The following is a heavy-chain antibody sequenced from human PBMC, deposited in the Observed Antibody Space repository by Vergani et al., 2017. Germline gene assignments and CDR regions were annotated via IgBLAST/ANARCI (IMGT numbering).Heavy chain of an antibody. J-gene: IGHJ4*02. Sequence: QLQLQESGSGLVKPSQTLSLTCAVSGGSISSGGYYWSWIRQHPGKGLEWIGYIYYSGSTYYNPSLKSRVTISVDTSKNQFSLKLSSVTAADTAVYYCARDGASSSWSAFDYWGQGTLVTVSS. CDR1: GGSISSGGYY. CDR2: IYYSGST. CDR3: ARDGASSSWSAFDY. D-gene: IGHD6-13*01. V-gene: IGHV4-31*11.